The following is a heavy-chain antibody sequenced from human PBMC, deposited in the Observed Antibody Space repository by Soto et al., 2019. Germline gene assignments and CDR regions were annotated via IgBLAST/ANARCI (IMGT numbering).Heavy chain of an antibody. CDR3: ARDRLITYGAKIAPDH. V-gene: IGHV3-33*01. CDR2: IWYDGSYQ. D-gene: IGHD3-16*01. J-gene: IGHJ5*02. Sequence: QVQLVESGGGVIQPGRSLRLSCKASGFTFSDFGMHWVRQAPGKGLEWVSAIWYDGSYQYYADPVRGRFTTSRDNSNNTLFLQMNSLRVEDTAVYYCARDRLITYGAKIAPDHWGQVALVTVSS. CDR1: GFTFSDFG.